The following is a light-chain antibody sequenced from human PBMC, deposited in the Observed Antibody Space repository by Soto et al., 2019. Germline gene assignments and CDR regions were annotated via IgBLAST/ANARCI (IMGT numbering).Light chain of an antibody. CDR2: DAS. CDR3: QQRSNWPPYT. J-gene: IGKJ2*01. V-gene: IGKV3-11*01. Sequence: EIVLTQSPATLSLSPGERATLSCRASQRVSSYLAWYQQKPGQAPRLLIYDASNRGTGIPARFSGSGSGTDCTVTISSREPEDFAVYYCQQRSNWPPYTFGQGTKLEIK. CDR1: QRVSSY.